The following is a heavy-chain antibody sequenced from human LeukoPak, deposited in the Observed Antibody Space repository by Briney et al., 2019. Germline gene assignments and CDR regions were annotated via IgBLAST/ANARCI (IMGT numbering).Heavy chain of an antibody. Sequence: GESLKISCKGSGYSFTTYWIGWVRQMPGKGLEWMGIIYPGDSDTRYSPSFQGQVTISADKSISAAYLQWSSLKASDTAMYFCARRYSGSSVDYWGQGTLVTVSS. CDR3: ARRYSGSSVDY. V-gene: IGHV5-51*01. CDR2: IYPGDSDT. CDR1: GYSFTTYW. J-gene: IGHJ4*02. D-gene: IGHD1-26*01.